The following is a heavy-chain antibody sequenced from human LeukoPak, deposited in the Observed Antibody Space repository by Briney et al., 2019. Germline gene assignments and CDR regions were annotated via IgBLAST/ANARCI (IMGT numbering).Heavy chain of an antibody. J-gene: IGHJ2*01. CDR2: IYYSGST. CDR1: GGSISSGGYY. D-gene: IGHD4-17*01. Sequence: TLSLTCTVSGGSISSGGYYWSWIRQHRGKGLEWIGYIYYSGSTYYNPSLKSRVTISVDTSKNQFSLKLSSVTAADTAVYYCARDRDLVTTTIGYFDLWGRGTLVTVSS. V-gene: IGHV4-31*03. CDR3: ARDRDLVTTTIGYFDL.